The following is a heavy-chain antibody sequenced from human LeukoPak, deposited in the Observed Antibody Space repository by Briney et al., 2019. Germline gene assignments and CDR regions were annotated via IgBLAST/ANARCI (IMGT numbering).Heavy chain of an antibody. V-gene: IGHV3-53*01. CDR3: ARDDYYDSSGLDY. CDR2: ISTGGSP. J-gene: IGHJ4*02. CDR1: GLTVSRRY. D-gene: IGHD3-22*01. Sequence: GGSLRLSCAASGLTVSRRYMTWVRQAPGKGLEWLSVISTGGSPNYADSVKGRFTISRDGSKNTLFLQMNSLRADDTAVYYCARDDYYDSSGLDYWGQGTLVTVSS.